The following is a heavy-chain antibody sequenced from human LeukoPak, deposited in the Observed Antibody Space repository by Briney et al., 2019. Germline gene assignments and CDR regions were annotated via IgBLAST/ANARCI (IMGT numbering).Heavy chain of an antibody. Sequence: SETLSLTYAVSGDSISSSNWWSWVRPPPGKGLEWIGEIYHSGSTNYNPSLKSRVTISLDTSRNQFSLKLNSVTAADTAVYYCAKSNGYGLVDIWGQGTMVTVSS. CDR3: AKSNGYGLVDI. J-gene: IGHJ3*02. V-gene: IGHV4-4*02. D-gene: IGHD3-10*01. CDR2: IYHSGST. CDR1: GDSISSSNW.